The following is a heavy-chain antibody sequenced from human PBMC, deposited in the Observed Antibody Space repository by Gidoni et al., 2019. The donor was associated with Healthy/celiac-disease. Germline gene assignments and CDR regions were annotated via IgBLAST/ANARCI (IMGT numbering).Heavy chain of an antibody. CDR3: ARAPWIQLPFDY. Sequence: QVQLQESGPGLVKPSETLSLTCTVSGYSISSGYYWGWIRQPPGKGLEWIGSIYHSGSTYYNPSLKSRVTISVDTSKNQFSLKLSSVTAADTAVYSCARAPWIQLPFDYWGQGTLVTVSS. J-gene: IGHJ4*02. CDR2: IYHSGST. CDR1: GYSISSGYY. D-gene: IGHD5-18*01. V-gene: IGHV4-38-2*02.